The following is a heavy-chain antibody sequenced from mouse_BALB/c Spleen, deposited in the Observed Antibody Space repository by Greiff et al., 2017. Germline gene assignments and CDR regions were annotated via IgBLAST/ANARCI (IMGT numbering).Heavy chain of an antibody. CDR3: AKGDYDYGFAY. CDR1: GFTFSDYY. J-gene: IGHJ3*01. Sequence: EVQRVESGGGLVKPGGSLKLSCAASGFTFSDYYMYWVRQTPEKRLEWVATISDGGSYTYYPDSVKGRFTISRDNAKNNLYLQMSSLKSEDTAMYYCAKGDYDYGFAYWGQGTLVTVSA. V-gene: IGHV5-4*02. D-gene: IGHD2-4*01. CDR2: ISDGGSYT.